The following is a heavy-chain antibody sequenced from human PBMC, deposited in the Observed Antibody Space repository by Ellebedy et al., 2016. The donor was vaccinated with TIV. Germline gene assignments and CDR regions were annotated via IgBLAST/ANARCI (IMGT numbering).Heavy chain of an antibody. CDR2: IYSAGTT. D-gene: IGHD4-23*01. J-gene: IGHJ4*02. Sequence: GESLKISCAASGFIVGSNYMNWVRQAPGKGLEWVSVIYSAGTTSYADSVKGRFAMSRDKSKNTLFLQMNSLSAEDTAVYYCAGSHDYVGHSLDYWGQGTLVSVSS. V-gene: IGHV3-53*01. CDR1: GFIVGSNY. CDR3: AGSHDYVGHSLDY.